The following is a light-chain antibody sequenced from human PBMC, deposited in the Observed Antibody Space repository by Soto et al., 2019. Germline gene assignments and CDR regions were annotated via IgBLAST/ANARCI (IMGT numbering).Light chain of an antibody. J-gene: IGKJ3*01. Sequence: DIQMTQSPSSLSASVGDRVTITCQASQDISNYLNWYQQKPGKAPKLLIYDASNLETEVTSRFSGSGSGTDFTFTVSSLQPEDIATYYCQQYDNLPAFTFGPGTKVDIK. V-gene: IGKV1-33*01. CDR1: QDISNY. CDR3: QQYDNLPAFT. CDR2: DAS.